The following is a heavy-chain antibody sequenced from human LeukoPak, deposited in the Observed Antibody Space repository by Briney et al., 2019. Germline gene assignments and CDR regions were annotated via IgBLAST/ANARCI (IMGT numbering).Heavy chain of an antibody. V-gene: IGHV4-34*01. J-gene: IGHJ4*02. CDR3: ASGPRGNDFWSGRYYFDY. Sequence: SETLSLTCAVYGGSFSGYYWSWIRQPPGKGLEWIGEINHSGSTNYNPSLKSRVTISVDTSKNQFSLKLSSVTAADTAVYYCASGPRGNDFWSGRYYFDYWGQGTLVTVSS. D-gene: IGHD3-3*01. CDR2: INHSGST. CDR1: GGSFSGYY.